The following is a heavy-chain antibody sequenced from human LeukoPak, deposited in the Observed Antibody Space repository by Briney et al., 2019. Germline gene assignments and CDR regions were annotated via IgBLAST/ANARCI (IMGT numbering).Heavy chain of an antibody. D-gene: IGHD2-21*02. CDR1: GYTFTSYY. J-gene: IGHJ4*02. CDR3: AREKEVVVVTGNYFDY. Sequence: GASVKVSCKASGYTFTSYYIRWVRQAPGQGLEWMGIINPSGGGTTYAQKFQGRVTMTGDTSTSTVYMELSSLTSEDTAVYYCAREKEVVVVTGNYFDYWGQGSPVTVSS. V-gene: IGHV1-46*01. CDR2: INPSGGGT.